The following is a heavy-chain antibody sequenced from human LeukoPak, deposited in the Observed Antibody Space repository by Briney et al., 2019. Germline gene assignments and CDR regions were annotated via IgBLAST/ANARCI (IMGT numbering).Heavy chain of an antibody. V-gene: IGHV4-34*01. CDR1: GGSFSGYY. J-gene: IGHJ4*02. CDR2: INHSGST. CDR3: ARHASELYTLDY. Sequence: PSETLSLTCAVYGGSFSGYYWSWIRQPPGKGLEWIGEINHSGSTNYNPSLKSRVTISVDTSKNQFSLKLSSVTAADTAVYYCARHASELYTLDYWGQGTLVTVSS. D-gene: IGHD1-26*01.